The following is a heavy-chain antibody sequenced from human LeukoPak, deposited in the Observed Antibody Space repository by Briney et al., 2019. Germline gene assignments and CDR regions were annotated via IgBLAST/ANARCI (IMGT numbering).Heavy chain of an antibody. CDR1: GFTVSSNY. CDR2: IYSGGST. J-gene: IGHJ4*02. D-gene: IGHD3-22*01. V-gene: IGHV3-53*01. CDR3: AKDRVPDSFWSVDY. Sequence: GGSLRLSCAASGFTVSSNYMSWVRQAPGKGLEWVSVIYSGGSTYYADSVKGRFTISRDNSKNTLYLQMNSLRADDTAIYYCAKDRVPDSFWSVDYWGQGTLVIVSS.